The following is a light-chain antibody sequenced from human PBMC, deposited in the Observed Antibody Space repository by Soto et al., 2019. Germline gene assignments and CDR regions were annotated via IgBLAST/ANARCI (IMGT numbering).Light chain of an antibody. V-gene: IGKV3-20*01. CDR3: QQYGTSPPT. Sequence: IVMTPSPATLSLSQEERATLSCRASQTIDNTLAWYQRKPAQPPRLLIYDASNRATGIPDRVSGSGSGTDFTLTINRLEPEDFSVDYCQQYGTSPPTFGGGTKVDIK. CDR1: QTIDNT. J-gene: IGKJ4*01. CDR2: DAS.